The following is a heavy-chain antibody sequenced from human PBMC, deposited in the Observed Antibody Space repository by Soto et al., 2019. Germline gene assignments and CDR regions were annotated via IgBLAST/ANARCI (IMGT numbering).Heavy chain of an antibody. CDR2: ISSSSSYI. J-gene: IGHJ4*02. CDR1: GFTFSSYS. D-gene: IGHD1-26*01. CDR3: GRGRSGQIVVFY. V-gene: IGHV3-21*01. Sequence: GGSLRLSCAASGFTFSSYSMNWVRQAPGKGLEWVSSISSSSSYIYYADSVKGRFTISRDNAKNSLYLQMNSLRAEDTAVYYCGRGRSGQIVVFYWGQGTPVTVSS.